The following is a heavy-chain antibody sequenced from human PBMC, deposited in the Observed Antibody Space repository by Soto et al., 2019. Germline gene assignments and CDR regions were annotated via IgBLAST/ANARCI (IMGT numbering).Heavy chain of an antibody. Sequence: QLVESGGGLVKPGGSLRLSCAASGISFNDAWISWVRQAPGQGLEWIGRIRSRSVGATTDYAAPVKGRFTLSRDDGQNTVPLHMNILITADTGMYYSTTCPPVPRHCSGGSCYWGQGTLVTVSS. J-gene: IGHJ1*01. CDR1: GISFNDAW. D-gene: IGHD2-15*01. CDR2: IRSRSVGATT. V-gene: IGHV3-15*05. CDR3: TTCPPVPRHCSGGSCY.